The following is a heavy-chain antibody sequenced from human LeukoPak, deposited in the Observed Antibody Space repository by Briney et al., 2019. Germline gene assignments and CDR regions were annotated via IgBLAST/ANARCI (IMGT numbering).Heavy chain of an antibody. CDR1: GFTFSSYS. CDR2: ISSSSSYI. Sequence: GGSLRLSCAASGFTFSSYSMNWVRQAPGKELDWFSSISSSSSYIYYADSVKGRFTISRDNAKNSLYLQMNSLRAEDTAVYYCARDGGTYSGYLNWFDPWGQGTLVTVSS. CDR3: ARDGGTYSGYLNWFDP. D-gene: IGHD5-12*01. J-gene: IGHJ5*02. V-gene: IGHV3-21*01.